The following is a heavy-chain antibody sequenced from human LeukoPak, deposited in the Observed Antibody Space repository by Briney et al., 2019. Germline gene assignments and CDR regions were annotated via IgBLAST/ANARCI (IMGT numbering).Heavy chain of an antibody. D-gene: IGHD2-15*01. CDR1: GYTFTSYD. Sequence: ASVKVSCKASGYTFTSYDINWARQATGQGLEWMGWMNPNSGNTGYAQKFQGRVTMTRNTSISTAYMELSSLRSEDTAVYYCARGQCSGGSCYSNWSDPWGQGTLVTVSS. CDR3: ARGQCSGGSCYSNWSDP. V-gene: IGHV1-8*01. J-gene: IGHJ5*02. CDR2: MNPNSGNT.